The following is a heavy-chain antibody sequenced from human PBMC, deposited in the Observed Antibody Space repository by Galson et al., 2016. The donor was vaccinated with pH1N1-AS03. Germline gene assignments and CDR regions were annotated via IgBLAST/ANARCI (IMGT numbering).Heavy chain of an antibody. CDR1: GFIFSAYP. CDR2: IGTSSTYI. Sequence: SLRLSCAASGFIFSAYPMNWVRQAPGKGLEWVSFIGTSSTYIYYADSVKGRFTISRDNMKESLYLQLNSLRAEDTGIYYCARDRGWNYGGLDLWGQGTLVTVSS. V-gene: IGHV3-21*01. CDR3: ARDRGWNYGGLDL. D-gene: IGHD1-7*01. J-gene: IGHJ5*02.